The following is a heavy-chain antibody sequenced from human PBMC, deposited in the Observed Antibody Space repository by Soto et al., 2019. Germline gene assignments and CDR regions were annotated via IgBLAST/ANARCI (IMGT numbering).Heavy chain of an antibody. CDR3: ARLHGYCISTSCYGYYGMDV. J-gene: IGHJ6*02. D-gene: IGHD2-2*01. CDR2: FYYTGST. Sequence: SETLSVTCTVSGGSVSSSSYYWVWIRQAPGKGLEWIGYFYYTGSTNYNPSLKSRVTMSIDTSKNQFSLKLSSVTAADTAVYYCARLHGYCISTSCYGYYGMDVWGQGTTVTIS. CDR1: GGSVSSSSYY. V-gene: IGHV4-39*01.